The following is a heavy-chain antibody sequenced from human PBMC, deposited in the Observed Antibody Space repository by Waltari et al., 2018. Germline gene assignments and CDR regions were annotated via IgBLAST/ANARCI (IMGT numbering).Heavy chain of an antibody. CDR1: GDSITNYY. V-gene: IGHV4-59*01. CDR3: ARSYDFWSGYPLHY. D-gene: IGHD3-3*01. J-gene: IGHJ4*02. Sequence: QVQLQESGPGLVKPSETLSLLCSVSGDSITNYYWSWVRQPPGKGLEWIGYIAYSGSTRYNPSLKSRATISVDTSKKQFSLRLGSVTAADTAIYYCARSYDFWSGYPLHYWGQGTLVTVSS. CDR2: IAYSGST.